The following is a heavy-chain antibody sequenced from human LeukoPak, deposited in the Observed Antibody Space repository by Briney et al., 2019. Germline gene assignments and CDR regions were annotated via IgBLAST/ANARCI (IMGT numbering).Heavy chain of an antibody. D-gene: IGHD2-2*01. CDR2: IYPGDSDT. Sequence: GASLQISCKGSGSSFTSYWIGWVRQLPGKGLEWMGIIYPGDSDTRYSPSFQGQVTISADKSISTAYLQWSSLKASDTAMYYCASPDLSFISEPKVPAAWGQGTLVTVSS. CDR3: ASPDLSFISEPKVPAA. CDR1: GSSFTSYW. V-gene: IGHV5-51*01. J-gene: IGHJ5*02.